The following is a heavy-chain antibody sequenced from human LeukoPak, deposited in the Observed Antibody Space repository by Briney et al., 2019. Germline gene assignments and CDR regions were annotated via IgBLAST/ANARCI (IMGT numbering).Heavy chain of an antibody. D-gene: IGHD2-2*01. CDR1: GYTLTKYW. V-gene: IGHV5-51*01. J-gene: IGHJ2*01. CDR3: ARQPGMTAKSWYFDL. Sequence: KTGESLKISCEGSGYTLTKYWIGWVRQMPGKGLEWMGIIHPGDSHTWYSPSFQGQVTISADKSISMAYLQWSSLKASDTAMYFCARQPGMTAKSWYFDLWGRGTLVTVSS. CDR2: IHPGDSHT.